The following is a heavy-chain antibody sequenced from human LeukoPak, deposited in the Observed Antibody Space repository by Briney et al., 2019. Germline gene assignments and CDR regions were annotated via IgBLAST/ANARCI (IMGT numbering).Heavy chain of an antibody. J-gene: IGHJ4*02. CDR1: GGSFSGYY. V-gene: IGHV4-34*01. CDR2: PNHSGST. CDR3: ARDRSDGSGYYGYYFDY. Sequence: PSDTLSLTCAVYGGSFSGYYWSWVRQPPGKGLEWIGEPNHSGSTNYTPSLKSRVTISVDTSKNQFSLRLISVTAADTAVYYCARDRSDGSGYYGYYFDYWGQGTLVSVS. D-gene: IGHD3-22*01.